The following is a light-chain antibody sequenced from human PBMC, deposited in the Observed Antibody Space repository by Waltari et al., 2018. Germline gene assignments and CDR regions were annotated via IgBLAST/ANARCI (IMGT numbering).Light chain of an antibody. CDR2: RAS. Sequence: EMVVTESPATLSLSPGERATLSCRTSQTIGTSLAWDQQRPGQAPRLLIYRASTRATGIPDRFSGSGSESEFTLTISSLQSEDVALYYCQQYNNWPPGTFGQGTKVEI. J-gene: IGKJ1*01. V-gene: IGKV3-15*01. CDR3: QQYNNWPPGT. CDR1: QTIGTS.